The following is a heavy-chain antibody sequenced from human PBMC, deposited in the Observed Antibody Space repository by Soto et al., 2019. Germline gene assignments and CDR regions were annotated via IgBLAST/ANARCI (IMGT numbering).Heavy chain of an antibody. J-gene: IGHJ6*02. Sequence: SETLSLTCAVYGGSFSGYYWTWIRQPPGTGLEWIGEINHSGSTNYNPSLKSRVTISVDTSKNQFSLKLSSVTAADTAVYYCASVRGGYYYAMDVWGQGTTVTVSS. V-gene: IGHV4-34*01. CDR1: GGSFSGYY. CDR2: INHSGST. D-gene: IGHD3-10*02. CDR3: ASVRGGYYYAMDV.